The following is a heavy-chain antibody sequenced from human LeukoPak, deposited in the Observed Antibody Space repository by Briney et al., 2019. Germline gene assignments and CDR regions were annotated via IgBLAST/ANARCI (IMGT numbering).Heavy chain of an antibody. V-gene: IGHV3-53*01. CDR2: IYSGGTT. Sequence: GGALRLSCAASGFTVSSNHMSWVRQAPGRGLEWVSLIYSGGTTYYADSVKGRFTTSRDNSKNTLYLQMNNLRAEDTAVYYCARATGLDFDSWGHGTLVTVSS. D-gene: IGHD3/OR15-3a*01. CDR3: ARATGLDFDS. CDR1: GFTVSSNH. J-gene: IGHJ4*03.